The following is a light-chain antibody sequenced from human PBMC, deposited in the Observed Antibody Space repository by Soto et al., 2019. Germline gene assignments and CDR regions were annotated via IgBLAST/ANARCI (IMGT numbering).Light chain of an antibody. J-gene: IGKJ2*01. V-gene: IGKV3-15*01. CDR2: GAS. Sequence: EIVMTQSPATLSVSPGERATLSCRASQSVSSNLAWYQQNPGQAPRPHIYGASTRATGIPARFSGSGSGTEFTLTVSSLQSEDFAVYYCQEYNNWPYIFGQGTKMEIK. CDR3: QEYNNWPYI. CDR1: QSVSSN.